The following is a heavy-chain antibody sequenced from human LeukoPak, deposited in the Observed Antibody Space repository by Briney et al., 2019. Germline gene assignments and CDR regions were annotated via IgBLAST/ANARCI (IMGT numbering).Heavy chain of an antibody. J-gene: IGHJ4*02. D-gene: IGHD5-12*01. V-gene: IGHV4-34*01. CDR1: GGSFSGYY. CDR3: ATEAYSGYGSFDY. CDR2: INHSGST. Sequence: SETLSLTCAVYGGSFSGYYWSWIRQPPGKGLEWIGEINHSGSTNYNPSLKSRVTISVDTSKNQFSLKLSSVTAADTAVYYYATEAYSGYGSFDYWGQGTLVTVSS.